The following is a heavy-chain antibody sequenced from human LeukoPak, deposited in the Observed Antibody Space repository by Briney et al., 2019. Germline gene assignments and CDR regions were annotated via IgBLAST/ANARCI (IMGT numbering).Heavy chain of an antibody. D-gene: IGHD4-17*01. J-gene: IGHJ4*02. V-gene: IGHV4-59*08. Sequence: PSETLSLTCTVSGGSISSYYWSWIRQPPGKGLEWIGYIYYSGSTNYNPSLKSRVTISVDTFKNQFSLKLSSVTAADTAVYYCARNRAYGDYLDYWGQGTLVTVSS. CDR2: IYYSGST. CDR1: GGSISSYY. CDR3: ARNRAYGDYLDY.